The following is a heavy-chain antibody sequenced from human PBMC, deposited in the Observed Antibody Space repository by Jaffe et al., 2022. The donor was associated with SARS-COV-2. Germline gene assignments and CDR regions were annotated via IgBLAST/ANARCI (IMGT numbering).Heavy chain of an antibody. V-gene: IGHV3-49*05. J-gene: IGHJ4*02. CDR1: GFTFGDYA. D-gene: IGHD1-26*01. CDR2: IRSKAYGGTT. CDR3: TRVRGGTKHGWVGDY. Sequence: EVQLVESGGGLVKPGRSLRLSCTASGFTFGDYAMSWFRQAPGKGLEWVGFIRSKAYGGTTEYAASVKGRFTISRDDSKSIAYLQMNSLKTEDTAVYYCTRVRGGTKHGWVGDYWGQGTLVTVSS.